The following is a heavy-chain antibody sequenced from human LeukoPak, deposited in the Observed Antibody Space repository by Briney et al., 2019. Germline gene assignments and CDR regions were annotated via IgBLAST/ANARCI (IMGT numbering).Heavy chain of an antibody. CDR3: ARVVRYTPAAGVRYSMDV. V-gene: IGHV1-2*02. CDR1: GYSFTGYY. Sequence: ASVKVSCKASGYSFTGYYIHWVRQAPGQGLEWMGWLNPNTGGTKYAQKFQGRVTMTRDTSITTAYMELSRLRSDDTAISYCARVVRYTPAAGVRYSMDVWGQGTTVIVSS. J-gene: IGHJ6*02. D-gene: IGHD2-2*02. CDR2: LNPNTGGT.